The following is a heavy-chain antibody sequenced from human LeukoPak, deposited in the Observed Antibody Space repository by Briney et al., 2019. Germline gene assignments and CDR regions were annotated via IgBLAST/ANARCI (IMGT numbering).Heavy chain of an antibody. Sequence: LGVSLRLSCTASGFTFSNFWMGWVRQAPGKGLEWVAVISYDGNNKYYADSVKGRFTISRDNSKTTLFLQMNSLRAEDTAVYYCAKGVDYCSGGSCPADYWGPGTLVTVSP. J-gene: IGHJ4*02. V-gene: IGHV3-30*18. CDR3: AKGVDYCSGGSCPADY. CDR1: GFTFSNFW. CDR2: ISYDGNNK. D-gene: IGHD2-15*01.